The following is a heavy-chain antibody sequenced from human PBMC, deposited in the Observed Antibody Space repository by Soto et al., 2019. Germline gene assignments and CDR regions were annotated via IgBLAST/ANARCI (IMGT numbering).Heavy chain of an antibody. CDR1: GFTFSSYS. CDR2: FRTGGDDGTT. Sequence: GGSLRLSCAASGFTFSSYSMSWVRQAPGKGLEWVSGFRTGGDDGTTYYADSVKGRFTISRDNSKDTLFLQMNSLRAEDTAIYYCAKKVNSGPGSQYFDYWGQGTLVTVSS. J-gene: IGHJ4*02. D-gene: IGHD3-10*01. CDR3: AKKVNSGPGSQYFDY. V-gene: IGHV3-23*01.